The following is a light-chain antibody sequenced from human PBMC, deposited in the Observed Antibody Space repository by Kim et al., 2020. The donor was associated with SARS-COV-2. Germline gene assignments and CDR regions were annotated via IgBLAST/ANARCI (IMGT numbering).Light chain of an antibody. V-gene: IGKV3-15*01. J-gene: IGKJ3*01. CDR1: QGVSSN. CDR2: GAS. Sequence: VSPGGRATLSCRASQGVSSNLAWYQQKPGQAPRLLIYGASTRATNIPARFSGSGSGTEFTLTISGLQSEDFAVYYCQQYGSSPFTFGPGTKVDIK. CDR3: QQYGSSPFT.